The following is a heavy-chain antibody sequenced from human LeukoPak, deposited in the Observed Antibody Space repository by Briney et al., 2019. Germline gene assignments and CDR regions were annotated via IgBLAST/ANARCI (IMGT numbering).Heavy chain of an antibody. CDR2: IIPIFGTA. J-gene: IGHJ4*02. V-gene: IGHV1-69*13. CDR3: ARPKKDYYDSSGYYSHYFDY. Sequence: SVKVSCKASGGSFSSYAISWVRQAPGQGLEWMGGIIPIFGTANYAQKFQGRVTITADESTSTAYMELSSLRSEDTAVYYCARPKKDYYDSSGYYSHYFDYWGQGTLVTVSS. D-gene: IGHD3-22*01. CDR1: GGSFSSYA.